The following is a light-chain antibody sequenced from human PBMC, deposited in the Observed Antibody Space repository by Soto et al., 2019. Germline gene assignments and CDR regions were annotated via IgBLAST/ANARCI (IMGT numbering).Light chain of an antibody. Sequence: DVVLTQSPFSLPVTLGQPASISCRSSQSLLYSAGNTYLNWFQQRPGQSPRRLIYKVSNRDTGVPYRFSGSGSGTEFTLKISRVEAEDLGVYYCMQGAHWPWTFGQGTKLDIK. CDR3: MQGAHWPWT. J-gene: IGKJ1*01. V-gene: IGKV2-30*01. CDR1: QSLLYSAGNTY. CDR2: KVS.